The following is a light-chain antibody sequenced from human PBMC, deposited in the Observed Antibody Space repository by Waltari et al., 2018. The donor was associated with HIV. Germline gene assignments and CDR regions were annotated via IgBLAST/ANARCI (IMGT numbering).Light chain of an antibody. Sequence: EVVLTQSPPTLSLTQGERATLSRRPSPNIGNYLAWYQHKPGQAPMLLIYDASTRASGIPARFSGSGSGTDVTLTISSLEPEDVAVYYCQQRSNWPPVTFGQGTRLEI. J-gene: IGKJ5*01. CDR1: PNIGNY. CDR3: QQRSNWPPVT. CDR2: DAS. V-gene: IGKV3-11*01.